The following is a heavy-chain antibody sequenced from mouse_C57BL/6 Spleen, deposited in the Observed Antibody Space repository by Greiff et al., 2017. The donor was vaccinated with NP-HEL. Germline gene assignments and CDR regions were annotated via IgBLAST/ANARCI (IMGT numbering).Heavy chain of an antibody. V-gene: IGHV1-82*01. Sequence: VQLQESGPELVKPGASVKISCKASGYAFSSSWMNWVKQRPGKGLEWIGRIYPGDGDTNYNGKFKGKATLTADKSSSTAYMQLSSLTSEDSAVYFCARSAQATGAMDYWGQGTSVTVS. CDR2: IYPGDGDT. CDR3: ARSAQATGAMDY. J-gene: IGHJ4*01. D-gene: IGHD3-2*02. CDR1: GYAFSSSW.